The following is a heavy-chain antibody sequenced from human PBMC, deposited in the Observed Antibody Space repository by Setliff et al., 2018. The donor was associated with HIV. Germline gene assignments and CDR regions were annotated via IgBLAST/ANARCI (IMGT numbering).Heavy chain of an antibody. CDR3: ARDQGHHFDSRGPVDFDL. D-gene: IGHD3-22*01. CDR2: IYSSGST. V-gene: IGHV4-61*02. CDR1: GDSISSGTYY. J-gene: IGHJ2*01. Sequence: SETLSLTCTVSGDSISSGTYYWSWIRQPAGKGLEWIGRIYSSGSTNYNPSLESRVTISVDTSKNQFSLKLNSVTAADTAVYYCARDQGHHFDSRGPVDFDLWGRGTLVTVSS.